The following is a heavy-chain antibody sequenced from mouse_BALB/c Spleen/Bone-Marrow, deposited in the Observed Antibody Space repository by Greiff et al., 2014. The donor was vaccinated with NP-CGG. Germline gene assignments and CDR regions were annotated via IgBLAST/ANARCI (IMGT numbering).Heavy chain of an antibody. Sequence: VQLQQSGPELEKPGASVKISCKASGYSFSGYNLNWVKQNSGQSLEWIGNIDPYYGDTTYNQKFEGKATLTVDRSSSTAYMQLKSLTSEDSAVYYCARKAYYTNWWYFDVWGAGTTVTVSS. CDR3: ARKAYYTNWWYFDV. D-gene: IGHD2-5*01. CDR2: IDPYYGDT. CDR1: GYSFSGYN. V-gene: IGHV1-39*01. J-gene: IGHJ1*01.